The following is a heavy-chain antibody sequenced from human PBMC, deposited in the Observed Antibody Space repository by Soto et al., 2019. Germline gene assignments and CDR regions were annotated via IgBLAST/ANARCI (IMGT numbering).Heavy chain of an antibody. D-gene: IGHD2-8*02. CDR1: GYSFTGYY. CDR3: ARGDYGTGGYPFPYFGY. CDR2: INPDSGAT. Sequence: HEQLVQSGAEVKRPGASLKVSCKASGYSFTGYYIHWVRQAPGQGLEWMGWINPDSGATNYAQNFQGRVTLSSDTSISTASMDLTSLTSDDTAVYYCARGDYGTGGYPFPYFGYWGQRTLVIVSS. J-gene: IGHJ4*02. V-gene: IGHV1-2*02.